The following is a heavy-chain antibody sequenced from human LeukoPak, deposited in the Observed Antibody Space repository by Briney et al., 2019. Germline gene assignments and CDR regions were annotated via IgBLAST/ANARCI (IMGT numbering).Heavy chain of an antibody. CDR3: ARVNPYYYLY. D-gene: IGHD3-22*01. CDR2: ISAYNGDT. V-gene: IGHV1-18*01. Sequence: ASVKVSCKASGYTFSNYGISWLRQAPGQGLEWMGWISAYNGDTKYLQNLQGRVTMTTDTSTSTAYMELRSLTSDDTAVYYCARVNPYYYLYWGQGTLVTVSS. J-gene: IGHJ4*02. CDR1: GYTFSNYG.